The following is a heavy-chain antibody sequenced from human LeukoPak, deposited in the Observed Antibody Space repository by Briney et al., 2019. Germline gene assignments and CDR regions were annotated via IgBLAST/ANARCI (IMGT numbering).Heavy chain of an antibody. CDR2: IFFNGNT. J-gene: IGHJ6*02. Sequence: SETLSLTCTVSGGSINGNFWTWIRQSPGKGLEWIGHIFFNGNTNYNPSLKSRVTISLDPSKNQFSLQLKSVTAADTAVYYCARHLNPYYYGMDVWGQGTTVTLSS. D-gene: IGHD1-14*01. CDR3: ARHLNPYYYGMDV. CDR1: GGSINGNF. V-gene: IGHV4-59*08.